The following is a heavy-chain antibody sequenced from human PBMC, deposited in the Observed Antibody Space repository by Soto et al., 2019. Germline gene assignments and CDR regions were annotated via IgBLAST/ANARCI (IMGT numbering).Heavy chain of an antibody. Sequence: QVQLQQWGAGLLKPSETLSLTCAVYGGSFSGYYWSWIRQPPGKGLEWIGEINHSGSTNYNPSLKRRVTISVDTSKNQFSLKLSSVTAADTAVYYWAIPTVTNWYFDLWGRGTLVTVSS. CDR2: INHSGST. CDR3: AIPTVTNWYFDL. J-gene: IGHJ2*01. CDR1: GGSFSGYY. D-gene: IGHD4-17*01. V-gene: IGHV4-34*01.